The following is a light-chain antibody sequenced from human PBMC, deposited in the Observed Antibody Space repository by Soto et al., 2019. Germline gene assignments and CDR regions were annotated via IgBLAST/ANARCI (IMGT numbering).Light chain of an antibody. Sequence: QAVVTQEPSFSVSPGGTVTLTCGLNSGSVTKSYSPSWYQPTPGQAPRTVVYSTDIRSSGVPDRFSGSIVGNKAALTITGAQADDESDYYCVLYFSSGISMFGGGTKVTVL. CDR1: SGSVTKSYS. V-gene: IGLV8-61*01. CDR2: STD. CDR3: VLYFSSGISM. J-gene: IGLJ3*02.